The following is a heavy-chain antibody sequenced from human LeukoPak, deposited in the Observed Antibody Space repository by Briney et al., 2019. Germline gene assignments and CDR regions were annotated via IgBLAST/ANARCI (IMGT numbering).Heavy chain of an antibody. CDR3: ARETTYQYSSSWFRPVTFDY. CDR2: IYTSGST. Sequence: SETLSLTCTVSGGSISSGSYYWSWIRQPAGKGLEWIGRIYTSGSTNYNPSLKSRVTISVDTSKNQFSLKLSSVTAADTAVYYCARETTYQYSSSWFRPVTFDYWGQGTLVTVSS. V-gene: IGHV4-61*02. D-gene: IGHD6-13*01. CDR1: GGSISSGSYY. J-gene: IGHJ4*02.